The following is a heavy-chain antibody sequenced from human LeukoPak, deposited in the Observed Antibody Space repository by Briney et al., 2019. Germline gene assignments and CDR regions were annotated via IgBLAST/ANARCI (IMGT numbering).Heavy chain of an antibody. D-gene: IGHD5-12*01. V-gene: IGHV3-33*08. J-gene: IGHJ4*02. CDR3: ARDGGHTGFDFDY. CDR1: GFPFSSYW. CDR2: IWYDGSNK. Sequence: PGGSLRLSCVASGFPFSSYWMTWVRQAPGKGLEWVVVIWYDGSNKYYAESVKGRFTISRDDSKNTLYLQMNSLRVEDTAVYYCARDGGHTGFDFDYWGQGTLVTVSS.